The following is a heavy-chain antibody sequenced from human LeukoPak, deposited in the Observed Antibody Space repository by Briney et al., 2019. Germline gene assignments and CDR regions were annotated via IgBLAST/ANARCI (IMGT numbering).Heavy chain of an antibody. CDR2: ISAYNGNT. V-gene: IGHV1-18*01. CDR3: AREPARLLWSPGLYGMDV. J-gene: IGHJ6*02. Sequence: ASVKVSCKASGYTFTSYGISWVRQAPGQGLEWMGWISAYNGNTNYAQKLQGRVTMTTDTSTSTAYMELRSLRSDDTAVYYCAREPARLLWSPGLYGMDVWGQGTTVTVSS. D-gene: IGHD2-21*01. CDR1: GYTFTSYG.